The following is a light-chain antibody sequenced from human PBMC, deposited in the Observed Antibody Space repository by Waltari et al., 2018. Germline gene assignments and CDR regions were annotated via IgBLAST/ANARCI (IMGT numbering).Light chain of an antibody. V-gene: IGLV2-14*01. CDR1: NSDVGSYNF. CDR2: EVT. J-gene: IGLJ1*01. Sequence: QSALTQPASVSGSPGQSITISCTGTNSDVGSYNFVSWFQPHPGEAPKLMIYEVTNRPSGVSNRFFGSKSGNTASLIISGLQGEDEADYYCSSYTTSRTYVFGTGTKVTVL. CDR3: SSYTTSRTYV.